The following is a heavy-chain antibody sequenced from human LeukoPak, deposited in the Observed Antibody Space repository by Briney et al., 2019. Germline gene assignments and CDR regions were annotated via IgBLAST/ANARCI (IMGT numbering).Heavy chain of an antibody. V-gene: IGHV4-39*01. CDR2: IYYSGST. CDR1: SGSISSSSYY. CDR3: ARCGYYDFWSGYNPATFDY. D-gene: IGHD3-3*01. J-gene: IGHJ4*02. Sequence: SEILSLTCTVSSGSISSSSYYWGWIRQPPGKGLEWIGSIYYSGSTYYKPSLKSRVTISVDTSKNQFSLKLTSVTAADTAVYYCARCGYYDFWSGYNPATFDYWGQGTLVTVSS.